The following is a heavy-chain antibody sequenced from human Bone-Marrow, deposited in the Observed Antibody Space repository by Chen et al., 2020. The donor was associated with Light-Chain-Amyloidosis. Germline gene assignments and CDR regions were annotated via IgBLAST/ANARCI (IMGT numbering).Heavy chain of an antibody. J-gene: IGHJ5*02. CDR3: ARDLRYASGWYWFDP. CDR2: IFHDGGT. CDR1: GYSTSSGFD. D-gene: IGHD6-19*01. V-gene: IGHV4-38-2*02. Sequence: QVQLQESGPGLVEPSETLSPTCSVSGYSTSSGFDWGWVRQPPGKGLEWMGGIFHDGGTSYNPSLKSRVTISVDTSKNQFSLKLSSVAAADTAVYYCARDLRYASGWYWFDPWGQGTLVTVSS.